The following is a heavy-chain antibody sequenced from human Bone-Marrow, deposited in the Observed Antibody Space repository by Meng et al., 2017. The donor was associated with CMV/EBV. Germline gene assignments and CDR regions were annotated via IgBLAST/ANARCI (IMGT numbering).Heavy chain of an antibody. Sequence: GESLKISWAASGFTFSNAWMSWVRQAPGKGLEWVGHIKNKADGGTTDYAAPVKGRFTISRDDSKTTLYLQMNSLRIEDTAVYYCATDTPPYWNLDYWGQGALVTVSS. CDR2: IKNKADGGTT. D-gene: IGHD1-1*01. CDR1: GFTFSNAW. V-gene: IGHV3-15*01. CDR3: ATDTPPYWNLDY. J-gene: IGHJ4*02.